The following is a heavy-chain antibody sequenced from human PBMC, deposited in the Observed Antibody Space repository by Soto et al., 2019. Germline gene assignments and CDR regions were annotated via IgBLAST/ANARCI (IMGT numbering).Heavy chain of an antibody. CDR2: IYHTGNA. Sequence: PSETLSLTCSVSGDSISNSRFYWAWIRQPPGEGLEWIGSIYHTGNANYNTSLKSRETISVDTSKNQLSLKLTSMTAAGAALYYCARDFFDSSDYTTNWFDPWGQGTLVTVS. CDR1: GDSISNSRFY. J-gene: IGHJ5*02. V-gene: IGHV4-39*01. CDR3: ARDFFDSSDYTTNWFDP. D-gene: IGHD3-22*01.